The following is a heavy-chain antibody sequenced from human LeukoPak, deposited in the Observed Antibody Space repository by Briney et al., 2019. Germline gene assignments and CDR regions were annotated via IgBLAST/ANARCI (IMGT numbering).Heavy chain of an antibody. CDR2: ISGTNRVI. D-gene: IGHD2-2*01. Sequence: GGSLSLSCVGSGFKFNAYGMNWVRQGPGGGREWLAFISGTNRVIHYADSAKSRFTLTTDNSKNTLYLQMSSLRAVDTAVYYCARDQGEFAAPAAQGGWGQGTLVTVSS. CDR3: ARDQGEFAAPAAQGG. J-gene: IGHJ4*02. CDR1: GFKFNAYG. V-gene: IGHV3-48*01.